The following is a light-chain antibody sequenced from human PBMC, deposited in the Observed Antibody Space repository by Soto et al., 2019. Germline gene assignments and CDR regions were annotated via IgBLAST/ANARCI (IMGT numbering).Light chain of an antibody. CDR1: SSNIGAGYD. J-gene: IGLJ2*01. V-gene: IGLV1-40*01. Sequence: QPVLTQPPSVSGAPGQRVTISCTGSSSNIGAGYDVHWYQQLPGTAPKLLIYGNSNRPSGVPDRFSGSKSGTSASLAITGLQAEDEADYYCQSYDSSVSKVVFGGGTKLTV. CDR3: QSYDSSVSKVV. CDR2: GNS.